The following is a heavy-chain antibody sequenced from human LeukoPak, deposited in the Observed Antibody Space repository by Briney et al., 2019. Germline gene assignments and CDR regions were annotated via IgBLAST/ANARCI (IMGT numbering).Heavy chain of an antibody. CDR1: GGSFSGYY. J-gene: IGHJ4*02. CDR2: INHSGST. Sequence: SETLSLTCAVYGGSFSGYYWSWIRQPPGKGLEWIEEINHSGSTNYNPSLKSRVTISVDTSKNQFSLKLSSVTAADTAVYYCAGRTYYYGSGSYYSRWGQGTLVTVSS. CDR3: AGRTYYYGSGSYYSR. V-gene: IGHV4-34*01. D-gene: IGHD3-10*01.